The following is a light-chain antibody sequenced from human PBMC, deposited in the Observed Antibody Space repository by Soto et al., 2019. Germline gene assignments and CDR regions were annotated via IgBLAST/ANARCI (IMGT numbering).Light chain of an antibody. V-gene: IGKV3-20*01. CDR3: QQYGRSATFT. CDR1: QSVSGNY. CDR2: GAT. J-gene: IGKJ3*01. Sequence: EIVLTQSPGTLSLSPGERATLSCRASQSVSGNYLAWYQQKLGQAPRLLIYGATSRATGIPDRFSGSVSGTDFTLPISRPEPEDFAVYYCQQYGRSATFTFGPGTKVDIK.